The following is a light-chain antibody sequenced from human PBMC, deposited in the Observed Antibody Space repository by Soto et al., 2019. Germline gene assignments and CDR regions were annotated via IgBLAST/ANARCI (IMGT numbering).Light chain of an antibody. CDR2: AAS. V-gene: IGKV1-39*01. CDR3: QQSYITPPLT. CDR1: QSISTY. Sequence: DIQMTQSPSSLSASVGDRVTITCRASQSISTYLNWYQQKPGKAPKPLIYAASSLQSGVPSRFSASGSGTDFTLTISSLQPEDFATYYCQQSYITPPLTFGGGTKVEIK. J-gene: IGKJ4*01.